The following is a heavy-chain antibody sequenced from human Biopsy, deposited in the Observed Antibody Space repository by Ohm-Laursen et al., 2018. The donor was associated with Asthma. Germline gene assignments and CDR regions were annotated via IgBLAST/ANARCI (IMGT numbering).Heavy chain of an antibody. Sequence: SDTLSLTCAVSGGSVSSGSYYWSWIRQPPGKGLAWVSYISYSGSTDYNPSLKSRLTISMDTSKNQFSLKLSSVTAADTAVYYCARVPTTLRYFDLWGRGTLVTVFS. CDR1: GGSVSSGSYY. D-gene: IGHD2-15*01. CDR3: ARVPTTLRYFDL. J-gene: IGHJ2*01. CDR2: ISYSGST. V-gene: IGHV4-61*01.